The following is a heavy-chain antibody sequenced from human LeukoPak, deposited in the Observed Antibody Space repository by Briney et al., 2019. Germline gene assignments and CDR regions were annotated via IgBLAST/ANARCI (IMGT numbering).Heavy chain of an antibody. Sequence: GASLKVSCKASGYTFTTYGISWVRQAPGQGLESMGWISAYNGNTKYAQKLQGRVTLTRDTSTSTAYMELRSLRSDDTAVYYCAREWAQGDMIVFVAWGQGTLVTVSS. J-gene: IGHJ4*02. CDR1: GYTFTTYG. D-gene: IGHD2-21*01. V-gene: IGHV1-18*01. CDR3: AREWAQGDMIVFVA. CDR2: ISAYNGNT.